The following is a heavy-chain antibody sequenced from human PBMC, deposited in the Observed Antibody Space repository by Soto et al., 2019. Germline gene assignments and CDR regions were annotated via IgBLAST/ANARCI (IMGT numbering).Heavy chain of an antibody. V-gene: IGHV1-46*01. J-gene: IGHJ4*02. CDR3: ALPPSHGTSWYHIHY. CDR2: INPSGGST. D-gene: IGHD6-13*01. CDR1: GYTFTSYY. Sequence: ASVKVSCKASGYTFTSYYMHWVRQAPGQGLEWMGFINPSGGSTTYAQNFQGRVTMTRDTSTGTVYMELSSLRSEDTAVYYCALPPSHGTSWYHIHYPGQATPVTVSS.